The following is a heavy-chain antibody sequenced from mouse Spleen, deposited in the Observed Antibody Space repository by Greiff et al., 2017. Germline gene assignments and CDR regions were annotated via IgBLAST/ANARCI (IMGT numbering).Heavy chain of an antibody. CDR3: ARRNWDYFDY. Sequence: EVKLQESGPELVKPGASVKISCKASGYSFTGYYMNWVKQSPEKSLEWIGEINPSTGGTTYNQKFKAKATLTVDKSSSTAYMQLKSLTSEDSAVYYCARRNWDYFDYWGQGTTLTVSS. CDR1: GYSFTGYY. CDR2: INPSTGGT. J-gene: IGHJ2*01. V-gene: IGHV1-42*01. D-gene: IGHD4-1*01.